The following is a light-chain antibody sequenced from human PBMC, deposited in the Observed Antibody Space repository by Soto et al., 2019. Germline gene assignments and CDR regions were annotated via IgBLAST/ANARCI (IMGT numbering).Light chain of an antibody. CDR3: QQYNSHPYT. V-gene: IGKV1-5*03. J-gene: IGKJ2*01. Sequence: DIQMTQSPSTLSASVGDRVTITCRASQSISSWLAWYQQKPGKAPKLLIHKASSLESGVPSRFSGSGSGTEFTLTISSLQPDDFATYYCQQYNSHPYTFGQGTKLEIK. CDR2: KAS. CDR1: QSISSW.